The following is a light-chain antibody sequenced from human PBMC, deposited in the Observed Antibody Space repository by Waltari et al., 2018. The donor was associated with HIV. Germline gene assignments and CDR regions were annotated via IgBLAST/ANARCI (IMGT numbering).Light chain of an antibody. J-gene: IGLJ1*01. V-gene: IGLV2-8*01. Sequence: QSSLTQPPSASGSLGPSVTISCPGTSRNVGGYNYVSWYQLHPGKGPKLMIFEVNKRPSGVPDRFSGSKSGNTASLTVSGLQAEDEADYYCSSYAGSDNFVFGTGTKVAVL. CDR2: EVN. CDR3: SSYAGSDNFV. CDR1: SRNVGGYNY.